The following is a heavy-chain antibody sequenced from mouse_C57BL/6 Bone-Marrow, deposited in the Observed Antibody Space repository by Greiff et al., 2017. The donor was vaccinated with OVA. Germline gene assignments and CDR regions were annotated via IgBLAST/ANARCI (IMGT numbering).Heavy chain of an antibody. D-gene: IGHD1-1*01. J-gene: IGHJ1*03. Sequence: VQLQQPGAELVKPGASVKVSCKASGYTFTSYWMHWVKQRPGQGLEWIGRIHPSDSDTNYNQKFKGKATLTVDKSSSTAYMQLSSLTSEDSAVYYWAEGYYGSSYWYFDVWGTGTTVTVSS. V-gene: IGHV1-74*01. CDR3: AEGYYGSSYWYFDV. CDR2: IHPSDSDT. CDR1: GYTFTSYW.